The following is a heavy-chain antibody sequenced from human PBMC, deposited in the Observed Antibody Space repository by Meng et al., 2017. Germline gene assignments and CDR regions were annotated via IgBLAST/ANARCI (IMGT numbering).Heavy chain of an antibody. D-gene: IGHD2-2*01. CDR1: GFTFGDYT. J-gene: IGHJ4*02. V-gene: IGHV3-49*03. Sequence: GESLKISCTASGFTFGDYTMSWFRQAPGKGLEWVGFIRSKAYGGTTEYAASVKGRFTISRDDSKSIAYLQMNSLKTEDTAMYYCTRVLGYCSSTSCSTLDYWGQGTLVTVSS. CDR3: TRVLGYCSSTSCSTLDY. CDR2: IRSKAYGGTT.